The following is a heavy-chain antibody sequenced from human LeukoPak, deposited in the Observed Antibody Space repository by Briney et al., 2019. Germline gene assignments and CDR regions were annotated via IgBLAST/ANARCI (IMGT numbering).Heavy chain of an antibody. CDR1: GYTFTRYA. J-gene: IGHJ4*02. CDR2: INPNTGNP. D-gene: IGHD6-19*01. CDR3: AIDQPVAGVSNFDS. V-gene: IGHV7-4-1*02. Sequence: ASVKVSCKTSGYTFTRYAMNWLRQAPGQGLEWMGWINPNTGNPTYAQAFTGRFVFSLDTSVSTAYLQISSLNTEDTAVYYCAIDQPVAGVSNFDSWGQGTLVTVSS.